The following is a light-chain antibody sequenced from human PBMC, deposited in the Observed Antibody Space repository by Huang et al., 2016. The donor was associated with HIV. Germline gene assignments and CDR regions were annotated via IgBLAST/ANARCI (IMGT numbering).Light chain of an antibody. J-gene: IGKJ2*01. CDR2: GTS. V-gene: IGKV3-20*01. CDR1: QSLGSNY. Sequence: EIVLTQSPGTLSLSPGERASLSCRASQSLGSNYIAWYQQEPGQAPRLLIYGTSTRATGTPDRFSCSGSGTDFTLIISRLEPEDFVVYYCQLYGSSPPYTFGQGTKLEIK. CDR3: QLYGSSPPYT.